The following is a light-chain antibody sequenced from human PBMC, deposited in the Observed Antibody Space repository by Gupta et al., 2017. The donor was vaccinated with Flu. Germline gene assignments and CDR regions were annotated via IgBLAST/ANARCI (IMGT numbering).Light chain of an antibody. CDR2: DAS. CDR3: QKRSNWPPHT. Sequence: EIELTQSPATLSLSPGERATLSCRASQSVSTYLAWYQKKPGQAPRLLIYDASNRATGIPARFSGSGYGTDFTLTISSREPEDFAVYYCQKRSNWPPHTFGQGTRLEIK. V-gene: IGKV3-11*01. J-gene: IGKJ2*01. CDR1: QSVSTY.